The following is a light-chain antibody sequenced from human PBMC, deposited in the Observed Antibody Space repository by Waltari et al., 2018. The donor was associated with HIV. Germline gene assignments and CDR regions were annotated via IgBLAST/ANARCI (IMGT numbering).Light chain of an antibody. Sequence: QSLLPQPPSASGTPGQRVTISCSGTYSNIGSNTVNWHQQLPGSAPSALIYNNEQRPSGVPDRFSGSKSGTSASLAISGLQSEDQGDYYCASWDDKLDGWVFGGGTRLTVL. CDR3: ASWDDKLDGWV. CDR1: YSNIGSNT. V-gene: IGLV1-44*01. CDR2: NNE. J-gene: IGLJ3*02.